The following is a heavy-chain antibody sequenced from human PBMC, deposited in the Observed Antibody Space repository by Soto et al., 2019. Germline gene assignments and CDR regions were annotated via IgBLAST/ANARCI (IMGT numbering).Heavy chain of an antibody. CDR1: GGSISSYY. CDR2: IYYSGST. J-gene: IGHJ4*02. D-gene: IGHD2-2*01. V-gene: IGHV4-59*08. Sequence: QVQLQESGPGLVKPSETLSLTCTVSGGSISSYYWSWIRQPPGKGLEWIGYIYYSGSTNYNPSLMSRVTISVDTSKNQDSLKLRSVTAADTAVYYCATRYASCFDYWGQGTLVTVSS. CDR3: ATRYASCFDY.